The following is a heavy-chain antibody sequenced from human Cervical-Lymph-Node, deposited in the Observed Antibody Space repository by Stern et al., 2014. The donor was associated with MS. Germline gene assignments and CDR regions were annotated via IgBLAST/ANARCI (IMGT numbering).Heavy chain of an antibody. D-gene: IGHD1-26*01. CDR1: GYSLSEIS. CDR2: FDTENDET. J-gene: IGHJ3*02. Sequence: VQLVQSGAEVKKPGVSVKVSCKASGYSLSEISMHWVRQAPGKGLEWMGGFDTENDETDYAQNFQGRLTMTEDTSTDTAYRELSSLRSEDTAVYYCAGGGGTIDIWGQGTPVIVSS. CDR3: AGGGGTIDI. V-gene: IGHV1-24*01.